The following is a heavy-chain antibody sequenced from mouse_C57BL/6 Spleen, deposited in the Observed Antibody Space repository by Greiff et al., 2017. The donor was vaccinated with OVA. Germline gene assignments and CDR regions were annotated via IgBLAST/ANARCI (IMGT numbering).Heavy chain of an antibody. CDR3: ARDWS. CDR2: ISDGGSYT. CDR1: GFIFGSYA. V-gene: IGHV5-4*01. Sequence: EVKLVESGGGLLKLGGSLKLSCPASGFIFGSYAMSWVRQTPEKRLEGVATISDGGSYTYYPDNVKGRFTISRDNAKNNLYLQMSHLKSEDTAMYYCARDWSWGTGTTVTVSS. J-gene: IGHJ1*03.